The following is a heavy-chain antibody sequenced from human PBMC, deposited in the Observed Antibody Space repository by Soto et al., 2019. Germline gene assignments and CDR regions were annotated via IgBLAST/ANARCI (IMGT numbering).Heavy chain of an antibody. CDR2: IWYDGSNK. CDR1: GFTFSSYG. Sequence: GGSLRLSCAASGFTFSSYGMHWVRQAPGKGLEWVAVIWYDGSNKYYADSVKGRFTISRDNSKNTLYLQMNSLRAEDTAVYYCARDAYRHDILTGPPMFWYYYYMDVWGKGTTVTVSS. J-gene: IGHJ6*03. D-gene: IGHD3-9*01. V-gene: IGHV3-33*01. CDR3: ARDAYRHDILTGPPMFWYYYYMDV.